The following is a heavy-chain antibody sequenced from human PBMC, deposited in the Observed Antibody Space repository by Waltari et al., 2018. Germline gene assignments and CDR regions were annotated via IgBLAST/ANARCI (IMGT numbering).Heavy chain of an antibody. J-gene: IGHJ3*02. Sequence: QVQLVQSGAEVKKPGASVKVRCKASGYTFPGYYMPWVRQAQGKGLEWMGWINPNSGGTNYAQKFQGRVTMTRDTSISTAYMELSRLRSDDTAVYYCARTPGYYDSSGFGAFDIWGQGTMVTVSS. CDR2: INPNSGGT. D-gene: IGHD3-22*01. CDR3: ARTPGYYDSSGFGAFDI. V-gene: IGHV1-2*02. CDR1: GYTFPGYY.